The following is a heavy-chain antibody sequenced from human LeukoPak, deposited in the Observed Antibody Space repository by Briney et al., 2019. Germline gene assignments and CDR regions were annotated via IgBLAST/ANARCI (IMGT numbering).Heavy chain of an antibody. D-gene: IGHD2-2*01. CDR2: ISGSGGST. V-gene: IGHV3-23*01. CDR1: GFTFSSYA. CDR3: ARGPGIVVVPAPFDY. J-gene: IGHJ4*02. Sequence: GGSLRLSCAASGFTFSSYAMSWVRQAPGKGLEWVSAISGSGGSTYYADSVKGRFTISRDNAKNSLYLQMNSLRAGDTAVYYCARGPGIVVVPAPFDYWGQGTLVTVSS.